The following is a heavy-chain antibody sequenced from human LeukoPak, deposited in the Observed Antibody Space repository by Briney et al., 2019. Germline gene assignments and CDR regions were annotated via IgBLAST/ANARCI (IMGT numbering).Heavy chain of an antibody. CDR1: GYSISSGYY. Sequence: SETLSLTCTVSGYSISSGYYWGWIRQPPGQGLEWIGSIYHSGSTYYNPSLKSRVTISVDTSKNQFSLKLSSVTAADTAVYYCAREAAAGKPMDVWGKGTTVTVSS. D-gene: IGHD6-13*01. J-gene: IGHJ6*03. V-gene: IGHV4-38-2*02. CDR2: IYHSGST. CDR3: AREAAAGKPMDV.